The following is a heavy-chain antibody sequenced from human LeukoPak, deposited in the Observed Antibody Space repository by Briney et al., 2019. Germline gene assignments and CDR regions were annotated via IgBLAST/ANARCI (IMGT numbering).Heavy chain of an antibody. D-gene: IGHD5-24*01. CDR1: GFTVNTNY. CDR3: ARDRNSNNWFFF. CDR2: LYGDGTT. Sequence: PGGSLRLSCEGSGFTVNTNYMNWVRQGPGKGLEWVSILYGDGTTYYAGSVKGRFTISRDNSKNTVYLQMNNLRVDDTAVYYCARDRNSNNWFFFWGQGTLVTVSS. J-gene: IGHJ4*02. V-gene: IGHV3-66*01.